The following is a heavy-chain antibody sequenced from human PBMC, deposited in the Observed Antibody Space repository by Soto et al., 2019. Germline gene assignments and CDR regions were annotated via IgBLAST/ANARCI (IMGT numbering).Heavy chain of an antibody. CDR3: AKDYCDFEFIDD. V-gene: IGHV3-23*01. Sequence: PGGSLRLSCAASGFTSSSYAMSWVRQAPGKGLEWGSAISSSGGGTYYADSVKGRFTITRDNSKNTLYLQMNSLRDEDRAFYYCAKDYCDFEFIDDWGQGILVTVSS. J-gene: IGHJ4*02. D-gene: IGHD4-17*01. CDR1: GFTSSSYA. CDR2: ISSSGGGT.